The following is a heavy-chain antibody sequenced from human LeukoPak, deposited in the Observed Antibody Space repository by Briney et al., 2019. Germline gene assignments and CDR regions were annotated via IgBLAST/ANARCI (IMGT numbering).Heavy chain of an antibody. V-gene: IGHV1-18*01. J-gene: IGHJ4*02. CDR2: ISAYNGNT. D-gene: IGHD6-19*01. Sequence: GASVKVSCKASGYTFTSYGISWVRQAPGQGLEWMGWISAYNGNTNYAQKLQGRVTMTTDTSTSTAYMALRSLRSDDTAVYYCASGVNLESSGWYDFDYWGQGTLVTVSS. CDR3: ASGVNLESSGWYDFDY. CDR1: GYTFTSYG.